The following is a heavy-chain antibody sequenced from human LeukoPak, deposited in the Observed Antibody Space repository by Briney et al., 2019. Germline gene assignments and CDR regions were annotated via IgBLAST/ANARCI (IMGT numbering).Heavy chain of an antibody. CDR1: GFTFSSYG. V-gene: IGHV3-30*02. D-gene: IGHD3-10*01. Sequence: GGSLRLSCAASGFTFSSYGMHWVRQAPGKGLEWVAFIRYDGSNKHYADSVKGRFTISRDNSKNTLYLQMNSLRAEDTAVYYCAKDPLEFGHYYYYMDVWGKGATVTVSS. CDR3: AKDPLEFGHYYYYMDV. CDR2: IRYDGSNK. J-gene: IGHJ6*03.